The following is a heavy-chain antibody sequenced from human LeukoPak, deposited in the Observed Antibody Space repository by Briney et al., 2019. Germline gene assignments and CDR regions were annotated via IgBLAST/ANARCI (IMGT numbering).Heavy chain of an antibody. V-gene: IGHV3-21*01. CDR1: GFTFSSYS. J-gene: IGHJ3*02. CDR3: ARGENYYGSGSYRRAFDI. Sequence: GGSLRLSCAASGFTFSSYSMNWVRQAPGKGLEWVSSISSSSSYIYYADSVKGRFTISRDNAKNSLYLQMNSLRAEDTAMYYCARGENYYGSGSYRRAFDIWGQGTMVTVSS. CDR2: ISSSSSYI. D-gene: IGHD3-10*01.